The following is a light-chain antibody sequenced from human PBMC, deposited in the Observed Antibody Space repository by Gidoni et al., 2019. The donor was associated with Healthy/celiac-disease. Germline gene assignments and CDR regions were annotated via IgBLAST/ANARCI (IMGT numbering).Light chain of an antibody. V-gene: IGKV4-1*01. CDR2: WAS. Sequence: DIVMTQSPDSLAVSLGERATINCKSSQSVLYSSNNKNYLAWYQQKPEQPPKLLIYWASTREAGVPDGFSGSGSGTDFTLTISSRQAEDVAVYYCQQYYSTPLTFGGGTKVEIK. CDR1: QSVLYSSNNKNY. CDR3: QQYYSTPLT. J-gene: IGKJ4*01.